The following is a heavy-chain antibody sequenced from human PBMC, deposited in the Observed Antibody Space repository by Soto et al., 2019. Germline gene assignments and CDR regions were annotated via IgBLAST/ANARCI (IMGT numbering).Heavy chain of an antibody. D-gene: IGHD3-3*01. J-gene: IGHJ5*02. V-gene: IGHV4-59*01. CDR2: IYYSGST. Sequence: PSETLSLTCTVSGGSISSYYWSWIRQPPGKGLEWIGYIYYSGSTNYNPSLKSRVTISVDTSKNQFSLKLSSVTAADTAVYYCAGVPRHPTIFVLDPWGQGTLVTVSS. CDR1: GGSISSYY. CDR3: AGVPRHPTIFVLDP.